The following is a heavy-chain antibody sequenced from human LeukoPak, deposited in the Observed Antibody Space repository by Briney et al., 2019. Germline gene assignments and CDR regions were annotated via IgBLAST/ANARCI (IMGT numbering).Heavy chain of an antibody. CDR2: TYYRSTWYN. V-gene: IGHV6-1*01. CDR3: ARRLTQYDCFDP. CDR1: GVSVLSNSVA. J-gene: IGHJ5*02. Sequence: SQTLSLTCAISGVSVLSNSVAWNWIRQSPSRGLEWLGRTYYRSTWYNDYAVSVRGRITVNPDTSKNQFSLHLNSVTPEDTAVYYCARRLTQYDCFDPWGQGILVTVSS. D-gene: IGHD2-2*01.